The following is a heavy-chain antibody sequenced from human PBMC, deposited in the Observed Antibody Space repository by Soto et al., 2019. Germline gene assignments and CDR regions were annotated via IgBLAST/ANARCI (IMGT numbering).Heavy chain of an antibody. CDR2: ISSDGTNK. CDR3: AKEGLLTGYEPDY. Sequence: ESGGGVVQPGRSLRLSCAASGFTFSCCGMHWVRQAPGKGLEWVAIISSDGTNKYYADSVKGRFTISRDNSKNTLYLQMDSLRADDTAVYFCAKEGLLTGYEPDYWGQGNLVTVSS. V-gene: IGHV3-30*18. D-gene: IGHD3-9*01. CDR1: GFTFSCCG. J-gene: IGHJ4*02.